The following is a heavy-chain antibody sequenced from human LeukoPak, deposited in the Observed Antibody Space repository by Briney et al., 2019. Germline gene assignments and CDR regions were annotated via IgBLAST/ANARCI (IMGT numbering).Heavy chain of an antibody. Sequence: ASVKVSCKASGYTFTGYYMHWVRQAPGQGLEWMGWINPSNGATNSAQKFQGRVTMTRDTSISTAYMELSGLRSDDTAVYYCAREAAEVGYNWFDPWGQGTLVTVSS. CDR1: GYTFTGYY. CDR3: AREAAEVGYNWFDP. CDR2: INPSNGAT. J-gene: IGHJ5*02. D-gene: IGHD2-15*01. V-gene: IGHV1-2*02.